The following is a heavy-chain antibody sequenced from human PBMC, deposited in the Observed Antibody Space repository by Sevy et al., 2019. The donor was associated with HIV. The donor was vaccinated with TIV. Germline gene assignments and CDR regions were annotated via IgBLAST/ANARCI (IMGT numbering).Heavy chain of an antibody. CDR3: ARVVLYYDANYCDF. J-gene: IGHJ4*02. CDR2: ISGSSGTI. CDR1: GFSFSQYS. V-gene: IGHV3-48*02. D-gene: IGHD3-22*01. Sequence: GGSLRLSCAASGFSFSQYSMNWVRQAPGKGLEWLSYISGSSGTIYDAGSVKGRFTISRDNAKNSVYLQMNSLRDEDSAVYYCARVVLYYDANYCDFWGQGALVTVSS.